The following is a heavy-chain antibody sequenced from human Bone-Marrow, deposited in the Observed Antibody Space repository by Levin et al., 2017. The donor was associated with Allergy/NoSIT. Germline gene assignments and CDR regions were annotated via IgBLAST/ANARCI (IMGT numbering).Heavy chain of an antibody. CDR3: ARGRDYYYYMDV. Sequence: GESLKISCKASGYTFTNFAIGWVRQAPGQGLEWMGWISAYNGNTIYAQRLQGRVTMTTDTSTTTVYMELRSLRSDDTAVYSCARGRDYYYYMDVWGKGTTVTVSS. V-gene: IGHV1-18*01. CDR2: ISAYNGNT. CDR1: GYTFTNFA. J-gene: IGHJ6*03.